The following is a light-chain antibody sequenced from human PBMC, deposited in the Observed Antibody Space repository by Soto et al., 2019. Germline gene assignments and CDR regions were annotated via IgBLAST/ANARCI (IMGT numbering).Light chain of an antibody. J-gene: IGLJ1*01. Sequence: QSVLTQPASVSGSPGQSITISCTGTSSDVGNYKYVSWYQLHPGKAPKLMVYEVSNRPSGVSNRFSGSKSGNTASLTISGLQAEDEADYHCSSYTSSSTYVFGTGTKVTVL. CDR1: SSDVGNYKY. CDR2: EVS. CDR3: SSYTSSSTYV. V-gene: IGLV2-14*01.